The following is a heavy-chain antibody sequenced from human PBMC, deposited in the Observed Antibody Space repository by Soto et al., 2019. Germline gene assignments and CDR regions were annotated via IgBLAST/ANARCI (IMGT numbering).Heavy chain of an antibody. CDR1: GGSISIGGYY. CDR2: IYYSGST. D-gene: IGHD5-18*01. V-gene: IGHV4-31*03. J-gene: IGHJ4*02. CDR3: ARIPRRADTAMVDY. Sequence: NPSETLSLTCTVSGGSISIGGYYWSWIRQHPGKGLEWIGYIYYSGSTYYNPSLKSRVTISVDTSKNQFSLKLSSVTAADTAVYYCARIPRRADTAMVDYWGQGTLVTVSS.